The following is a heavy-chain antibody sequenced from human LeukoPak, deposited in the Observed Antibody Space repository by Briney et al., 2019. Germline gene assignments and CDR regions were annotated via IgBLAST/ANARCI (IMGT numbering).Heavy chain of an antibody. Sequence: SETLSLTCTVSGGSISSYYWSWIRQPPGKGLEWIGCIYYSGSTNYNPSLKSRVTISVDTSKNQFSLKLSSVTAADTAVYYCARGSGYHEYFQHWGQGTLVTVSS. J-gene: IGHJ1*01. V-gene: IGHV4-59*01. CDR3: ARGSGYHEYFQH. CDR1: GGSISSYY. D-gene: IGHD3-22*01. CDR2: IYYSGST.